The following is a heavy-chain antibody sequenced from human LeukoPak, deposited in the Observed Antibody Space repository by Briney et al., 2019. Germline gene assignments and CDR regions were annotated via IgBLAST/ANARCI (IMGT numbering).Heavy chain of an antibody. CDR3: AKTRVGVTNWFDP. CDR2: IYSGGNT. V-gene: IGHV3-53*01. CDR1: GFTVSSNY. J-gene: IGHJ5*02. Sequence: GGSLRLSCAASGFTVSSNYISWVRQAPGKGLEWVSVIYSGGNTYYADSVQGRFTISSDNSKNTLYLQMNSLRAEDTAVYYCAKTRVGVTNWFDPWGQGTLVTVSS. D-gene: IGHD1-26*01.